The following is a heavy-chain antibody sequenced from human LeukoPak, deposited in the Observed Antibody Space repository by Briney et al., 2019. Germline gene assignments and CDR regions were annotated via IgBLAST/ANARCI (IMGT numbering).Heavy chain of an antibody. V-gene: IGHV3-30*03. CDR2: ISYDGSNK. CDR3: ARAGAAMVFDAFDI. CDR1: GFTFSSYG. J-gene: IGHJ3*02. Sequence: QPGGSLRLSCAASGFTFSSYGMHRVRQAPGKGLEWVAVISYDGSNKYYADSVKGRFTIFRDNSKNTLYLQMNSLRAEDTAVYYCARAGAAMVFDAFDIWGQGTMVTVSS. D-gene: IGHD5-18*01.